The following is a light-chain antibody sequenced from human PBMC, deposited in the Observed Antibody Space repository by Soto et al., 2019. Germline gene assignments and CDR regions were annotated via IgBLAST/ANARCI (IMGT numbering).Light chain of an antibody. CDR2: DAS. J-gene: IGKJ1*01. CDR3: QHYGGMWA. Sequence: DIQMTQYPSTLSASVGDRVTITCRASQSISNRLAWYQQKPGKAPKVLIYDASNLESGVPSRFSGSGSGTEFILTISSLQPDDFTTYYCQHYGGMWAFGQGTKVDI. V-gene: IGKV1-5*01. CDR1: QSISNR.